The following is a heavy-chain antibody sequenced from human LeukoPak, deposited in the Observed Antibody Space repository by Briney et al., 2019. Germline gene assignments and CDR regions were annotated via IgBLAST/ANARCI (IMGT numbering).Heavy chain of an antibody. CDR2: IYNNRNT. Sequence: SETLSLTRTVSGGSISNYYWSWIRQSPGKGLERIGYIYNNRNTNYNPSLKSRVTISVDTSKNQFSLKLRSVTAADTAVYYCAQTTLLNGNAFDIWGQGTMVTVSS. CDR3: AQTTLLNGNAFDI. J-gene: IGHJ3*02. D-gene: IGHD1-1*01. V-gene: IGHV4-59*08. CDR1: GGSISNYY.